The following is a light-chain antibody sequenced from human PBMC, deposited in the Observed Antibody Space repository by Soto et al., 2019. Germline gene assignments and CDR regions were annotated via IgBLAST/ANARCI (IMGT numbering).Light chain of an antibody. V-gene: IGLV1-40*01. CDR1: STNIGAGYD. CDR2: GNT. CDR3: QSYDGGISGLV. Sequence: QSVLTQPPSVSGAPGRRVTISCTGSSTNIGAGYDVHWYQQLPGKAPKLLIYGNTNRPSGVPDRFSGSKSGTSASLAITGLQAEEDADYYCQSYDGGISGLVFGAGTKLTVL. J-gene: IGLJ1*01.